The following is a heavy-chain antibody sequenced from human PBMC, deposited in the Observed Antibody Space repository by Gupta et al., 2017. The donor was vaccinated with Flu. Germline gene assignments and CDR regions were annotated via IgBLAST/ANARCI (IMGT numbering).Heavy chain of an antibody. Sequence: EVQLVESGGGLVKPGGSLRLSGEASGLTFSSYSMNWVRQAPGKGLEWVSSISSSSSYIYYADSVKGRFTISRDNAKNSLYLQMNSLRAEDTAVYYCARDPDAGPIAAAELDYWGQGTLVTVSS. J-gene: IGHJ4*02. CDR3: ARDPDAGPIAAAELDY. CDR2: ISSSSSYI. V-gene: IGHV3-21*01. D-gene: IGHD6-13*01. CDR1: GLTFSSYS.